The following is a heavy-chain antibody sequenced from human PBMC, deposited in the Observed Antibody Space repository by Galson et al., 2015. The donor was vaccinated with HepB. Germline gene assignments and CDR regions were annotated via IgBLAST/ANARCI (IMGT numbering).Heavy chain of an antibody. D-gene: IGHD3-3*01. J-gene: IGHJ3*01. Sequence: SVKVSCKASGGTFSSYAISWVRQAPGQGLEWMGGIIPILGIANYAQKFQGRVTITADKSTSTAYMELSSLRSEDTAVYYCARGRLRFLEWLSHDAFDFWGQGTMVTVSS. CDR2: IIPILGIA. V-gene: IGHV1-69*10. CDR3: ARGRLRFLEWLSHDAFDF. CDR1: GGTFSSYA.